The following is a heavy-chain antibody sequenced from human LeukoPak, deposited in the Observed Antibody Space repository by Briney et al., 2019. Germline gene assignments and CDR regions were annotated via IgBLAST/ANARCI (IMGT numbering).Heavy chain of an antibody. CDR1: GFTFSYYW. Sequence: PGGSLRLSCETSGFTFSYYWMSWVRQAPGKGLEWVANIKEDGSEQYYVDSVKGRFTISRDNAKTSVYLQMNSPRAEDTAVYYCARGGSKIFDYWGQGALVTVSS. CDR2: IKEDGSEQ. J-gene: IGHJ4*02. D-gene: IGHD2-15*01. V-gene: IGHV3-7*01. CDR3: ARGGSKIFDY.